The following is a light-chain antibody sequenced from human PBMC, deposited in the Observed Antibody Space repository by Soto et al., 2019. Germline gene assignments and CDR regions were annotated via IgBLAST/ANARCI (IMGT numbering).Light chain of an antibody. J-gene: IGKJ4*01. V-gene: IGKV4-1*01. CDR3: QQYYNTPLT. CDR1: QRVFCRTHTRNY. CDR2: WAS. Sequence: IVMTQYPDSVAVSLGERVTIHCNPSQRVFCRTHTRNYLAWFQQKPAQPPKLLMYWASTREPGVPDRFSGSGSGTEFTPTISGLQAEEVAVYYCQQYYNTPLTFGGGTKVDIK.